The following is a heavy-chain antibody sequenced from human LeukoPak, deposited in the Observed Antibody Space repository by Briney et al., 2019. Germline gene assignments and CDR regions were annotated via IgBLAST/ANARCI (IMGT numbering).Heavy chain of an antibody. J-gene: IGHJ4*02. CDR3: AKPSRRYDFWSGYAFDY. V-gene: IGHV3-9*03. Sequence: GRSLRLPCGASGFSFEGYAMHWVLQAPGQGLEVVSGFNCNSNSIDYADSVKSRFTISRDNAKNSLYLQMNSLRAEDMALYYCAKPSRRYDFWSGYAFDYWGQGTLVTVSS. D-gene: IGHD3-3*01. CDR1: GFSFEGYA. CDR2: FNCNSNSI.